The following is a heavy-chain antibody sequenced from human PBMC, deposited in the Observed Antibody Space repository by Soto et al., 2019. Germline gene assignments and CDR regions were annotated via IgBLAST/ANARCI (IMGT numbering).Heavy chain of an antibody. Sequence: QVQLVQSGAEVKEPGDSGRVSCEASGYTFTAYYIHWVRQAPGQGLEWMGWINPKFGETTYAQDFQGRVSMTRDMSISTVYMELSSLTSDDTAIYYCARNMDYYYGRGSGNGHGVWGQGTTVTVFS. CDR2: INPKFGET. D-gene: IGHD3-10*02. J-gene: IGHJ6*02. CDR3: ARNMDYYYGRGSGNGHGV. CDR1: GYTFTAYY. V-gene: IGHV1-2*02.